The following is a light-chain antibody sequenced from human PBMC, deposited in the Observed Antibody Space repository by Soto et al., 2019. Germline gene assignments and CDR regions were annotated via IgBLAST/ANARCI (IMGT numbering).Light chain of an antibody. Sequence: DIQMTQSPSSLSASVGGRVTITCRASQSISKYLNWYQQKPGKAPKLLMYSASSLLSGVPSRFSGTRSGTDFTLTISSLQPEDFATYYCQQSNSVPFTFGGGTAVEIE. J-gene: IGKJ4*01. CDR1: QSISKY. CDR3: QQSNSVPFT. CDR2: SAS. V-gene: IGKV1-39*01.